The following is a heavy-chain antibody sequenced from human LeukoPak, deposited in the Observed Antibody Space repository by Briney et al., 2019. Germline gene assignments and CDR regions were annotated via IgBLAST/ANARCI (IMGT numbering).Heavy chain of an antibody. CDR1: GYTFTSYD. Sequence: ASVKVSCKASGYTFTSYDINWVRQATGQGLEWMGWMNPNSGNTGYAQKFQGRVTITRNTSISTAYMELSSLRSEDTAVYYCARDFDWLFGSRFYYFDYWGQGTLVTVSS. J-gene: IGHJ4*02. CDR3: ARDFDWLFGSRFYYFDY. D-gene: IGHD3-9*01. V-gene: IGHV1-8*03. CDR2: MNPNSGNT.